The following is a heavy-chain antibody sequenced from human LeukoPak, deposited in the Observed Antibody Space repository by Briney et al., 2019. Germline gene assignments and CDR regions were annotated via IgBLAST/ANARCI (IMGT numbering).Heavy chain of an antibody. CDR1: GGSISSYY. J-gene: IGHJ4*02. Sequence: SETLSLTCTVSGGSISSYYWSWIRQPAGRGLEWIGRIYTSGSTNYNPSLKSRVTISVDTSKNQFSLKLSSVTAADTAVYYCARDRDYDSSGYYFDYWGQGTLVTVSS. V-gene: IGHV4-4*07. CDR2: IYTSGST. CDR3: ARDRDYDSSGYYFDY. D-gene: IGHD3-22*01.